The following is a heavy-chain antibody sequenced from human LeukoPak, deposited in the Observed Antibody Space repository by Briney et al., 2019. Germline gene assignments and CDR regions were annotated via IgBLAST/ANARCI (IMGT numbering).Heavy chain of an antibody. CDR3: ARYSSGWYFDY. V-gene: IGHV3-21*01. CDR2: ISSSSSYI. CDR1: GFTFSSYS. Sequence: GSLRLSCAASGFTFSSYSLNWVRQAPGKGLEWASSISSSSSYIYYADSVKGRFTISRDNAKNSLYLQMNSLRAEDTAVYYCARYSSGWYFDYWGQGTLVTVSS. D-gene: IGHD6-19*01. J-gene: IGHJ4*02.